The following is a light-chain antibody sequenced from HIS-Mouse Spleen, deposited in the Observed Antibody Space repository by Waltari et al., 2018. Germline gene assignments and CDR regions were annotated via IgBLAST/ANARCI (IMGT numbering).Light chain of an antibody. V-gene: IGLV2-14*03. Sequence: QSALTQPASVSGSPGQSITLSCTGTSSDAGGYHYVSWYQQHPGKAPKLMIYDVSNRPSGVSNRFSGSKSGNTASLTISGLQAEDEADYYCSSYTSSSTVFGGGTKLTVL. CDR3: SSYTSSSTV. J-gene: IGLJ2*01. CDR2: DVS. CDR1: SSDAGGYHY.